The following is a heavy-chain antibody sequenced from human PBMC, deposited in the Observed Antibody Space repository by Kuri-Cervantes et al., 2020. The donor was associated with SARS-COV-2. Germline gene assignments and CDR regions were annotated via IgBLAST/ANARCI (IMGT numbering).Heavy chain of an antibody. J-gene: IGHJ4*02. Sequence: SETLSLTCAVYGGSFSGYYWSWIRQPPGKGLEWIGEINHSGSTYYNPSLKSRVTISVDTSKNQFSLKLSSVTAADTAVYYCARHPELLARFFDYWGQGTL. V-gene: IGHV4-34*01. CDR2: INHSGST. D-gene: IGHD1-26*01. CDR1: GGSFSGYY. CDR3: ARHPELLARFFDY.